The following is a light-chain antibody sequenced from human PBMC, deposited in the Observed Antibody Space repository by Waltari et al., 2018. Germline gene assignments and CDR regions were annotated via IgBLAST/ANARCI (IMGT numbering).Light chain of an antibody. Sequence: DVVMTQSPLSLPVTLGQPASISCKSSQSLVHSDGNTYLQWFQQRPGQSPRRLIYKVSNREYGVTDRFSGSGSGTDFTLKISRVEAEDVGVYYCMQGTHWPYTFGQGTRLDIK. CDR1: QSLVHSDGNTY. CDR2: KVS. CDR3: MQGTHWPYT. V-gene: IGKV2-30*02. J-gene: IGKJ2*01.